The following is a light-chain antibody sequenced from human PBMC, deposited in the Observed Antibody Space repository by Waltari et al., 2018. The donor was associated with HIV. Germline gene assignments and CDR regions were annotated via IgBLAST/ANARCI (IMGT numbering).Light chain of an antibody. CDR1: SIGNKS. V-gene: IGLV3-21*02. Sequence: SYVVTQPPSVSVAPGQTARISCGGDSIGNKSVNWSQQKSGLAPVLVIYDDTDRPSGIPGRFSGSNAGNTATLTIYRVEAEDEGDYYCQVWDASTTQPLVFGSGTKVTAL. CDR3: QVWDASTTQPLV. J-gene: IGLJ1*01. CDR2: DDT.